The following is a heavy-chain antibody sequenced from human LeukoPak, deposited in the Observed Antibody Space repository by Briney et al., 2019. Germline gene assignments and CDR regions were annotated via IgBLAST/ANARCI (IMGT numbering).Heavy chain of an antibody. J-gene: IGHJ5*02. V-gene: IGHV3-21*01. CDR2: ISSSSSYI. D-gene: IGHD3-16*01. Sequence: GGSLRLSCAASGFTFSSYSMNWVRQAPGKGLEWVSSISSSSSYIYYADSVKGRFTISRDNAKNSLYLQMNSLRAEDTAVYYCARELFEPTNWFDPWGQGTLVTVSS. CDR1: GFTFSSYS. CDR3: ARELFEPTNWFDP.